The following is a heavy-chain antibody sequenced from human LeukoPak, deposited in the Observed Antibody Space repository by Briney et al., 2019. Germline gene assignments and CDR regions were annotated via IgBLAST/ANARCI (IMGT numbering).Heavy chain of an antibody. Sequence: GGSLRLSCAASGFTFSSYAMSWVRQAPGKGLEWVSAISGSGGSTYYADSVKGRFTISRDNSKNTLYLQMNSLRAEDTTVYYCAKGASQPLAYYYYYYMDVWGKGTTVTVSS. CDR1: GFTFSSYA. CDR3: AKGASQPLAYYYYYYMDV. CDR2: ISGSGGST. V-gene: IGHV3-23*01. J-gene: IGHJ6*03. D-gene: IGHD1-26*01.